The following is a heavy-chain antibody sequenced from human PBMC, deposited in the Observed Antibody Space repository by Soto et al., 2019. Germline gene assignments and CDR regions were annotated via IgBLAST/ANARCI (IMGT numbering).Heavy chain of an antibody. CDR2: IRSKAYGGTT. CDR3: ARGLTGITRLRYYHYMQV. V-gene: IGHV3-49*03. Sequence: LRLSCTASGFTFGDYVMTWFRQAPVKGLEWVGFIRSKAYGGTTEYAASLKGRFTISRDDSKTIAYLQMNSLNTEETAVYYCARGLTGITRLRYYHYMQVWGKGNTLTLSS. D-gene: IGHD1-7*01. CDR1: GFTFGDYV. J-gene: IGHJ6*03.